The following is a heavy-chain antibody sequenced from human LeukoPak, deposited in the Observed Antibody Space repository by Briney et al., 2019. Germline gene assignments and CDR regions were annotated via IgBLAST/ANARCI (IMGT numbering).Heavy chain of an antibody. D-gene: IGHD5-18*01. Sequence: LSETLSLTCTVSGYSISSGYYWSWIRQPAGKGLEWIGRIYTSGSTNYNPSLKSRVTISVDTSKNQFSLKLSSVTAADTAVYYCARGDTNVDYWGQGTLVTVSS. CDR1: GYSISSGYY. J-gene: IGHJ4*02. CDR2: IYTSGST. CDR3: ARGDTNVDY. V-gene: IGHV4-61*02.